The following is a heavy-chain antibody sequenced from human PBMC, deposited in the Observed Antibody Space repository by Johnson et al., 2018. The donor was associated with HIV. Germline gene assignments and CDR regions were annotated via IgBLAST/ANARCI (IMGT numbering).Heavy chain of an antibody. Sequence: VQLVESGGGVVQPGRSLRLSCAASGFTFSSYGMHWVRQAPGKGLEWVAVISYDGSNKYYADSVQGRFTISSDNSKNTLSLQMDSLRAEDTAVYYCARERNAAAGLDAFDIWGQGTMVTVSS. CDR2: ISYDGSNK. D-gene: IGHD6-13*01. CDR1: GFTFSSYG. J-gene: IGHJ3*02. V-gene: IGHV3-30*03. CDR3: ARERNAAAGLDAFDI.